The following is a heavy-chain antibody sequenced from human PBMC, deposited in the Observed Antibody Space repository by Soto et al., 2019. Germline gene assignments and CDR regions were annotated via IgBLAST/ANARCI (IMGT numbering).Heavy chain of an antibody. J-gene: IGHJ6*02. Sequence: SETLSLTCAVYGGSFSGYYWSWIRQSPGKGLEWIGEINHSGSTNYNPSLKSRVTISVDTSKNQFSLKLSSVTAADTAVYYCARPTHYYGSGSYYSHYYYGMDVWGQGTTVTVSS. D-gene: IGHD3-10*01. V-gene: IGHV4-34*01. CDR1: GGSFSGYY. CDR3: ARPTHYYGSGSYYSHYYYGMDV. CDR2: INHSGST.